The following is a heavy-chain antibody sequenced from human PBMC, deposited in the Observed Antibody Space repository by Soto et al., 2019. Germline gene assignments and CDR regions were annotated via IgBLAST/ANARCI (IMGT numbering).Heavy chain of an antibody. D-gene: IGHD6-19*01. CDR3: ARDYGGSGWSIPHY. CDR1: GGSISSYY. Sequence: PSETLSLTCTVSGGSISSYYWSWIRQPPGKGLEWIGYIYYSGSTNYNPSLKSRVTISVDTSKNQFSLKLSSVTAADTAVYYCARDYGGSGWSIPHYWGQGTLVTVSS. J-gene: IGHJ4*02. CDR2: IYYSGST. V-gene: IGHV4-59*01.